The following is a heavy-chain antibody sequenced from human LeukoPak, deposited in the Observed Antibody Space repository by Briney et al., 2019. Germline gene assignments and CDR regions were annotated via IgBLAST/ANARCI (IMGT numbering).Heavy chain of an antibody. J-gene: IGHJ4*02. V-gene: IGHV7-4-1*02. CDR1: GYTFTTYA. CDR2: INTNTGNP. CDR3: ARASSGWLYYFDY. D-gene: IGHD6-19*01. Sequence: VASVKVSCKASGYTFTTYAIHWVRQAPGQGLEWMGWINTNTGNPTYAQGFTGRFVFSLDTSVSTAYLQISSLKAEDTAVYYCARASSGWLYYFDYWGQGTLVTVSS.